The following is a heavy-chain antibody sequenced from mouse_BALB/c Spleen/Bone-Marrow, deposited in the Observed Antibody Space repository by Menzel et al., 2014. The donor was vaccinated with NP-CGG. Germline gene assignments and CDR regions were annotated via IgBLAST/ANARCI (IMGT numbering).Heavy chain of an antibody. CDR2: IYPGNSDT. V-gene: IGHV1-5*01. Sequence: EVQLQQSGTVLARPGASVKMSCKASGYSFTSYWMHWVKQRPGQGLEWIGAIYPGNSDTSYNQKFKGKAKLTAVTSASTAYMELSSLTNEASAVYYGTREGGQFAYWGQGTLVTVSA. D-gene: IGHD3-3*01. CDR3: TREGGQFAY. CDR1: GYSFTSYW. J-gene: IGHJ3*01.